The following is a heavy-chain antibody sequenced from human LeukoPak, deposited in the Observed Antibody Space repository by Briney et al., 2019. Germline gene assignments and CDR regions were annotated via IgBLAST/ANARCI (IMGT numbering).Heavy chain of an antibody. D-gene: IGHD3-10*01. CDR2: IYDSGSI. CDR1: GGSISSHY. CDR3: ARIRGFGADYYYYYMDV. J-gene: IGHJ6*03. Sequence: KPSETLSLTCTVSGGSISSHYWSWIRQPPGKGLEWIGYIYDSGSINYNPSLKSRVTISVDTSKNQFSLKLSSVTAADTAAYYCARIRGFGADYYYYYMDVWGKGTTVTVSS. V-gene: IGHV4-59*11.